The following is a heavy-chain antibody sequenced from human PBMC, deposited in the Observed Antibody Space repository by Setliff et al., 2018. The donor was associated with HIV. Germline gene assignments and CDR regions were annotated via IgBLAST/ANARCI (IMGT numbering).Heavy chain of an antibody. CDR3: ARFYDYYGHRLDY. CDR1: GGSINSGSYY. J-gene: IGHJ4*02. CDR2: MFCSGST. Sequence: PSETLSLTCTVSGGSINSGSYYWGWIRQPPEKGLEWIGTMFCSGSTYYNPSLKSRVTIFIDTSKNQFSLRLSSVTAADTAVYYCARFYDYYGHRLDYWGQGTQVT. V-gene: IGHV4-39*01. D-gene: IGHD3-16*01.